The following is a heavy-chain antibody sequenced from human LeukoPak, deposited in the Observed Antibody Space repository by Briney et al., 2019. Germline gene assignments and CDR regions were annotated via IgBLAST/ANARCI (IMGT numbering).Heavy chain of an antibody. Sequence: PSETLSLTCTVSGGSIGIHYWTWIRQPPGMGLEWIGYGFYSGNSQYNASLRSRVAISVDTSKNQFSLRLTSVSAADTAVYYCARGLRGGSCPAHFDSWGQGALVTVSS. V-gene: IGHV4-59*11. CDR3: ARGLRGGSCPAHFDS. CDR1: GGSIGIHY. D-gene: IGHD5-24*01. CDR2: GFYSGNS. J-gene: IGHJ4*02.